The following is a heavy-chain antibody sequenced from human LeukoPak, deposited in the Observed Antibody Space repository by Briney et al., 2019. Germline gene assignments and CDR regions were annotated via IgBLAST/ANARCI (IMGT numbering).Heavy chain of an antibody. CDR3: APAELGELSLSD. CDR2: FDPEDGET. V-gene: IGHV1-24*01. CDR1: GYTLTELS. J-gene: IGHJ4*02. Sequence: ASVKVSCKVSGYTLTELSMHWVRQAPGKGLEWMGGFDPEDGETIYAQKFQGRVTMTEDTSTDTAYMELSSLRSEDTAVYYCAPAELGELSLSDWGQGTLVTVSS. D-gene: IGHD3-16*02.